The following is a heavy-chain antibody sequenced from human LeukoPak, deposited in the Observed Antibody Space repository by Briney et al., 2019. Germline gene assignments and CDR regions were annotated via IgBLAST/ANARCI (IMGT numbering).Heavy chain of an antibody. D-gene: IGHD3-10*01. J-gene: IGHJ4*02. CDR1: GDSVSSNSGA. CDR3: AGAGPSGSGSFLY. CDR2: TYYRSKWYN. V-gene: IGHV6-1*01. Sequence: SQTFSLTCAISGDSVSSNSGAWNWIRQSPSRGLEWLGRTYYRSKWYNDYAVSVKSRITVNPDTSRNQFSLQLDSVTPDDTAVYYRAGAGPSGSGSFLYWGQGTLVTVSS.